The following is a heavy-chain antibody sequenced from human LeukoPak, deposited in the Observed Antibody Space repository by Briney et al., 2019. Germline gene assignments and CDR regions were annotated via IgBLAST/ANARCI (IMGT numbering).Heavy chain of an antibody. D-gene: IGHD4-11*01. CDR2: IKQDGSEK. V-gene: IGHV3-7*01. Sequence: GGSLRLSCAASGFTFNNYWMSWVRQAPGKGLEWVANIKQDGSEKSYVDSVKGRFTISRDNAKNSLYLQMYSLRAEDTAVYYCARLLQSTSQGFFDYWGQGTLVTVSS. J-gene: IGHJ4*02. CDR3: ARLLQSTSQGFFDY. CDR1: GFTFNNYW.